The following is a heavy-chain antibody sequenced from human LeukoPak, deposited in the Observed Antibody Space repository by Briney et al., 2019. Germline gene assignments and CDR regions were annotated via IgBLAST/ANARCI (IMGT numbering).Heavy chain of an antibody. V-gene: IGHV4-30-2*01. CDR3: ARVVVDPRDYGDYVNAFDI. J-gene: IGHJ3*02. CDR2: IYHSGST. D-gene: IGHD4-17*01. CDR1: GGSISSGGYS. Sequence: PSQTLPLTCAVSGGSISSGGYSWSWIRQPPGKGLEWIGYIYHSGSTYYNPSLKSRVTISVDRSKNQFSLKLSSVTAADTAVYYCARVVVDPRDYGDYVNAFDIWGQGTMVTVSS.